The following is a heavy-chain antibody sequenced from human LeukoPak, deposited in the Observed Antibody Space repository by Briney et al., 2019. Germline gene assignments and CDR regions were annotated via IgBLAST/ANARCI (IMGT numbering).Heavy chain of an antibody. J-gene: IGHJ4*02. CDR1: GGSISSYY. CDR3: ARRRGYSEFDY. V-gene: IGHV4-59*01. CDR2: IYYSGST. D-gene: IGHD5-18*01. Sequence: SETLSLTCTVSGGSISSYYWSWIRQPPGKGLESIGYIYYSGSTNYNPSLKSRVTISGYTSKNQSSLTLSSVPAADTALYYSARRRGYSEFDYWGQGTLVTVSS.